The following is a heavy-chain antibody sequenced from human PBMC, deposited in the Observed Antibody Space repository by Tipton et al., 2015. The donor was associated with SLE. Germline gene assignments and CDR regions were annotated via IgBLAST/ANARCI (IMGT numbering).Heavy chain of an antibody. V-gene: IGHV4-34*01. CDR1: GGSFSGYY. J-gene: IGHJ5*02. D-gene: IGHD3-3*01. CDR2: IYYSGST. Sequence: AGLVKPSETLSLTCAVYGGSFSGYYWSWIRQPPRKGLEWIGSIYYSGSTYYNPSLKSRVIISVDTSKNQFSLKLSSLTAADTAVYYCASGPITIFGVVNHWGQGTLVTVSS. CDR3: ASGPITIFGVVNH.